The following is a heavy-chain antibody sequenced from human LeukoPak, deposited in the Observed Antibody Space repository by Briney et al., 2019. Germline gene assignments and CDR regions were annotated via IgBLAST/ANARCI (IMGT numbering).Heavy chain of an antibody. D-gene: IGHD4-17*01. V-gene: IGHV3-33*01. Sequence: GGSLRLSCAASGFTFSSYGMHWVRQAPGKGLEWVAVIWYDGSNKYYADSVKGRFTISRDNSENTLYLQMNSLRAEDTAVYYCARDRGVTVTTDYFDYWGQGTLVTVSS. J-gene: IGHJ4*02. CDR3: ARDRGVTVTTDYFDY. CDR2: IWYDGSNK. CDR1: GFTFSSYG.